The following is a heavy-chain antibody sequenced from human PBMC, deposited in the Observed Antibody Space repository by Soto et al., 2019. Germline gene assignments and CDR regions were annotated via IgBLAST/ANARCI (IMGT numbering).Heavy chain of an antibody. V-gene: IGHV3-33*01. CDR2: IWYDGSNK. J-gene: IGHJ4*02. Sequence: GGSLRLSCAASGFTFSSYGMHWVRQAPGKGLEWVAVIWYDGSNKYYADSVKGRFTISRDNSKNTLYLQMNSLRAEDTAVYYCARGLSGYYDSSGYYPPGYWGQGTLVTVSS. CDR1: GFTFSSYG. CDR3: ARGLSGYYDSSGYYPPGY. D-gene: IGHD3-22*01.